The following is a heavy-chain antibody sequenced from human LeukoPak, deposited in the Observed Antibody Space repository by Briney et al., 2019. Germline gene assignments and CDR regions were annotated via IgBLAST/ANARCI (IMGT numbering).Heavy chain of an antibody. CDR3: TRLRAVAGETPLFDY. V-gene: IGHV3-73*01. Sequence: PGGSLKLXCAASGFTFSGSAMHWVRQASGKGLEWVGRIRSKTNSYATAYAASVKGRFTISRDDSKNTAYLQMNSLKTEDTAVYYCTRLRAVAGETPLFDYWGQGTLVTVSS. J-gene: IGHJ4*02. CDR1: GFTFSGSA. CDR2: IRSKTNSYAT. D-gene: IGHD6-19*01.